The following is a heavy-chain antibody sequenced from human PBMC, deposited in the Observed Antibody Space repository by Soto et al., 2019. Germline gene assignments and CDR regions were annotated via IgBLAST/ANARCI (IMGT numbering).Heavy chain of an antibody. J-gene: IGHJ4*02. CDR3: AREDDCFDY. D-gene: IGHD2-21*01. CDR2: TYYRSKWHN. Sequence: SQTLSLTCAISGDSVSSNSATWKWLRQSPSRGLEWLGRTYYRSKWHNDHAVSVKSRITINADTSKNQFSLHLNSVTPEDTAVYYCAREDDCFDYWGQGTLVTVSS. CDR1: GDSVSSNSAT. V-gene: IGHV6-1*01.